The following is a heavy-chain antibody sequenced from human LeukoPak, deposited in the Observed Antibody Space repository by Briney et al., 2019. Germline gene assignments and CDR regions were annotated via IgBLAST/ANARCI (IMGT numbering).Heavy chain of an antibody. D-gene: IGHD4-17*01. CDR1: GYTFTGYY. Sequence: ASXXVSCKASGYTFTGYYMHLVRQAPGQGLEWMGRIDPNSGGTNYAQKFQGRVTMTRETSISTAYMELSRLRSDDTAVYYCAREAGGDYEYYFDYWGQGTLVTVSS. CDR3: AREAGGDYEYYFDY. CDR2: IDPNSGGT. V-gene: IGHV1-2*06. J-gene: IGHJ4*02.